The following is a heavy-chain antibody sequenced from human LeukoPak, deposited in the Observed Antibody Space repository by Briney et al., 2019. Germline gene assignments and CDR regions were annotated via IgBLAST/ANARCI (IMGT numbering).Heavy chain of an antibody. J-gene: IGHJ4*02. CDR1: GFTVSSSF. D-gene: IGHD4-11*01. Sequence: GGSLRLSCAASGFTVSSSFMSWVRQAPGKGLEWVSVIYSGGSTYYADSVKGRFTTSRDNSKNTLYLQMNSLRADDTAVYYCVRDGVDYSFEYWGQGTLVTVSS. CDR3: VRDGVDYSFEY. CDR2: IYSGGST. V-gene: IGHV3-53*01.